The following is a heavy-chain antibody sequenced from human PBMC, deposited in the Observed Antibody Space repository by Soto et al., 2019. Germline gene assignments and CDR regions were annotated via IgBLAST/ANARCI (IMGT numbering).Heavy chain of an antibody. CDR1: GFTFSSYA. V-gene: IGHV3-23*01. CDR3: AKDPAGTWDYYYGMDV. CDR2: ISGSGSST. J-gene: IGHJ6*02. Sequence: GGSLRLSCAASGFTFSSYAMSWVRQAPGKGLEWVSAISGSGSSTYYADSVKGRFTISRDNSKNALYRQMNSLRAEDTAVYYCAKDPAGTWDYYYGMDVWGQGTTVTVSS.